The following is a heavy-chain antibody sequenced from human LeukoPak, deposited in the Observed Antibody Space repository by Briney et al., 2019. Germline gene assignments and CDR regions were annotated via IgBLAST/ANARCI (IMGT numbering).Heavy chain of an antibody. Sequence: PGGSLRLSCAASGFTFSSYAMHWVRQAPGKGLEWVAFIQYDGSDKYYADSVKGRFTISRDNSENTLYLQMNSLRAEDTAVYYCAKRTMVRGVQFDAFDIWGQGTMVTVSS. CDR2: IQYDGSDK. CDR3: AKRTMVRGVQFDAFDI. D-gene: IGHD3-10*01. J-gene: IGHJ3*02. V-gene: IGHV3-30*02. CDR1: GFTFSSYA.